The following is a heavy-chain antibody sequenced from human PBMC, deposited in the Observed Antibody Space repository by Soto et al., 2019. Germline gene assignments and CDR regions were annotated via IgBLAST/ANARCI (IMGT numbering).Heavy chain of an antibody. J-gene: IGHJ5*01. Sequence: QVQLVESGGGVVQPGTSLRLTCAGSGFTFSRNGVHWVRQAPGKGLEWVALVSYDGTKKYYVDSVKGRFTISRDNSENTLYLQMNSLRAEDTAVYYCARWVGGSMSDNSGKYDSWGQGTLVTVSS. V-gene: IGHV3-30*03. D-gene: IGHD3-22*01. CDR2: VSYDGTKK. CDR1: GFTFSRNG. CDR3: ARWVGGSMSDNSGKYDS.